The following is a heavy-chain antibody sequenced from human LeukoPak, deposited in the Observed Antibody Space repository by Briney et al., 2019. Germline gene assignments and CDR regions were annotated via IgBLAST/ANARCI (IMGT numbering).Heavy chain of an antibody. D-gene: IGHD1-26*01. CDR2: INHSGST. Sequence: PSETLSLTCAVYGGSFSNYYWSWIRQPPGKGLEWIGEINHSGSTNYNPSLKSRVTISVDTSKNQFSLKLTSVTAADTAVYKCAREVVSVEGAGYYFDSWGQGILVTVSS. J-gene: IGHJ4*02. V-gene: IGHV4-34*09. CDR1: GGSFSNYY. CDR3: AREVVSVEGAGYYFDS.